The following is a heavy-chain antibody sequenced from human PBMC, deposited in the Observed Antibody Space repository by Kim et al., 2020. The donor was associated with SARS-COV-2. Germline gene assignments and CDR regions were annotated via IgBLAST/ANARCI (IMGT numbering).Heavy chain of an antibody. D-gene: IGHD5-18*01. CDR3: APGTSQAMVHY. V-gene: IGHV3-49*04. J-gene: IGHJ4*02. Sequence: GGSLRLSCTASGFTFGDYAMSWVRQAPGKGLEWVACIRSKTAGMTTEYAASVKDRFTSSTDDSKSIAYLQMNTLKTDDTAVYYCAPGTSQAMVHYWGQGTLVTVSS. CDR1: GFTFGDYA. CDR2: IRSKTAGMTT.